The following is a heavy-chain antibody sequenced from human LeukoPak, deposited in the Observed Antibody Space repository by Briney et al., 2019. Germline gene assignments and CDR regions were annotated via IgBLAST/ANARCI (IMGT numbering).Heavy chain of an antibody. D-gene: IGHD5-24*01. CDR3: ARAVRMATIDY. J-gene: IGHJ4*02. Sequence: SETLSLTCAVSGGSISSGDYYWSWIRQPPGKGLEWIGYIYYSGSTYYNPSLKSRVTISVDTSKNQFSLKLSSVTAADTAVYYCARAVRMATIDYWGQGTLVTVSS. CDR2: IYYSGST. CDR1: GGSISSGDYY. V-gene: IGHV4-30-4*01.